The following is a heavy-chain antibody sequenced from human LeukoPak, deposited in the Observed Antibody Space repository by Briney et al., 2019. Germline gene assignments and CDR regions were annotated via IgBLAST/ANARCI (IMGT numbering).Heavy chain of an antibody. CDR2: IKQDGSEK. J-gene: IGHJ3*02. Sequence: GGSLRPSCAASGFTFSSYWMSWVRQAPGKGLEWVANIKQDGSEKYYMDSVKGRFTISRDNAKNSLYLQMNSLRAEDTAVYYCARTLGGPIWFGDYALDALDIWGQGTMVTVSS. CDR3: ARTLGGPIWFGDYALDALDI. CDR1: GFTFSSYW. D-gene: IGHD3-10*01. V-gene: IGHV3-7*03.